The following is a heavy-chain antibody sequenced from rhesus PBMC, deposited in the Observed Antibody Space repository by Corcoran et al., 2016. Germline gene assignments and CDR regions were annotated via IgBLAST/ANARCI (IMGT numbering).Heavy chain of an antibody. CDR2: INSGGGST. J-gene: IGHJ1*01. Sequence: EVQLVETGGGLVQPGGSLKRSCAASGFPFSSYGMSWGRQAPGRGLEWVSTINSGGGSTYYADSVKGRFTISRDNSKNTVSLQVNSLRPEDTAVYYCAKGSAGTLGYFEIWGQGALVTVSS. CDR1: GFPFSSYG. CDR3: AKGSAGTLGYFEI. V-gene: IGHV3S5*01. D-gene: IGHD1-14*01.